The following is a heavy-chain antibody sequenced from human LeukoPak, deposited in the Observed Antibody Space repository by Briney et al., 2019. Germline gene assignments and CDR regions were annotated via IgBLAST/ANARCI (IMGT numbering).Heavy chain of an antibody. CDR2: IYHSGST. CDR3: TRHQWWLAPRNFDY. Sequence: LETLSLTCTVSGGSISSSSYYWGWIRQPPGKGLEWIGSIYHSGSTYYNPSLKSRVTISVDTSKNQFSLKLSSVTAADMAVYYCTRHQWWLAPRNFDYWGQGTLVTVSS. CDR1: GGSISSSSYY. D-gene: IGHD2-8*01. V-gene: IGHV4-39*01. J-gene: IGHJ4*02.